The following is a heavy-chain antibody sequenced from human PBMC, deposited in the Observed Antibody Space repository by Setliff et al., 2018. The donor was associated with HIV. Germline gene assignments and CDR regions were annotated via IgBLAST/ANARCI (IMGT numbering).Heavy chain of an antibody. Sequence: PGESLRLSCAASGFTLSYYSMNWVRQAPGKGLEWISYISTSGSTIYYADSVKGRFTISRDNAKNSLYLQMNSLRSEDTAVYYCAREGPQTGDHSLALFWGQGTVVTVSS. V-gene: IGHV3-48*03. CDR3: AREGPQTGDHSLALF. J-gene: IGHJ4*02. CDR1: GFTLSYYS. CDR2: ISTSGSTI. D-gene: IGHD7-27*01.